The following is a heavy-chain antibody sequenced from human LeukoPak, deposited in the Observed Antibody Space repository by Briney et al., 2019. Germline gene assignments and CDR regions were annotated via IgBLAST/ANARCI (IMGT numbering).Heavy chain of an antibody. D-gene: IGHD5-24*01. J-gene: IGHJ4*02. CDR3: AREGDGYTY. V-gene: IGHV1-2*02. CDR2: INSNSGGT. CDR1: GYTLTGYY. Sequence: GASVKVSCKASGYTLTGYYMHWVRQAPGQGLEWMGWINSNSGGTKYAQKFQGRVTMTRDTSMNTAYMELSSLKSDDTAVYYCAREGDGYTYWGQGTLVTVSS.